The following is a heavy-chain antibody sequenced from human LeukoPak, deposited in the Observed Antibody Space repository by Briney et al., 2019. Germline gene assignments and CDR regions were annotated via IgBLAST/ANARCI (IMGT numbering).Heavy chain of an antibody. CDR1: GYSFSSYW. V-gene: IGHV5-51*01. CDR2: IYPGDSDT. Sequence: PGESLKISCKGSGYSFSSYWIGWVRQMPGKGLEWMGIIYPGDSDTKYSPSFQGQVTISADKSISTAYLQWSSLKASDTAMYYCARHLGSLRQLLTYDYWGQGTLVTVSS. D-gene: IGHD2-2*01. J-gene: IGHJ4*02. CDR3: ARHLGSLRQLLTYDY.